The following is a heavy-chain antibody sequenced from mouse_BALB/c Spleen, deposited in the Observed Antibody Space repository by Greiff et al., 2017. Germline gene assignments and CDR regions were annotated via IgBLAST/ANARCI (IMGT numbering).Heavy chain of an antibody. D-gene: IGHD2-2*01. V-gene: IGHV2-6-7*01. CDR3: ARDRGYDVDWYFDV. CDR1: GFLLTGYG. J-gene: IGHJ1*01. CDR2: IWGDGST. Sequence: VQLQESVPGLVVPSQSLSITCTVLGFLLTGYGVTWVRQPSGKGLEWLGMIWGDGSTDYNSALKTRLSISKDNSKSQVFLKMNSMQTDDTARYYCARDRGYDVDWYFDVWGAGTTVTVTS.